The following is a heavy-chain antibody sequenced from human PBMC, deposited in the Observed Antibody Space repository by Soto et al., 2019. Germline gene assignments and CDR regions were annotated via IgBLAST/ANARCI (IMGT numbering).Heavy chain of an antibody. CDR2: ISGSGGST. D-gene: IGHD2-2*01. Sequence: EVQLLESGGGLVQPGGSLRLSCAASGFTFSSYAMSWVRQAPGKGLEWVSAISGSGGSTYYADSVKGRFTISRDNSKNTLYLQKNSLRAEDTAVYYCEVVPSAMADAFDIWGQGTMVTVSS. J-gene: IGHJ3*02. CDR3: EVVPSAMADAFDI. CDR1: GFTFSSYA. V-gene: IGHV3-23*01.